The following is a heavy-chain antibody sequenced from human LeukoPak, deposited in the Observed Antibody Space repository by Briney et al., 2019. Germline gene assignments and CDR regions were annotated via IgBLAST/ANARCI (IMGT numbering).Heavy chain of an antibody. Sequence: RRASVKVSCKASGGTFSSYAISWVRQAPGQGLEWMGGIIPIFGTANYAQKFQGRVTITADESTSTAYMELSSLRSEDTAVYYCARDRHCTNGVCYMDYWGQGTLVTVSS. V-gene: IGHV1-69*01. D-gene: IGHD2-8*01. J-gene: IGHJ4*02. CDR1: GGTFSSYA. CDR2: IIPIFGTA. CDR3: ARDRHCTNGVCYMDY.